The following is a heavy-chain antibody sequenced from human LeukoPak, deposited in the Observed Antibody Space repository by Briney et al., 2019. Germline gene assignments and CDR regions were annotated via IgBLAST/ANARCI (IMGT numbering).Heavy chain of an antibody. CDR3: ARTQTISGAFDI. V-gene: IGHV4-39*07. D-gene: IGHD3-9*01. J-gene: IGHJ3*02. CDR2: IYYSGSI. CDR1: GDSISSRSYY. Sequence: SETLSLTCTVSGDSISSRSYYWGWIRQPPGKGLEWIGSIYYSGSIYYNPSLKSRVTISVDTSKNQFSLKLSSVTAADTAVYYCARTQTISGAFDIWGQGTMVTVSS.